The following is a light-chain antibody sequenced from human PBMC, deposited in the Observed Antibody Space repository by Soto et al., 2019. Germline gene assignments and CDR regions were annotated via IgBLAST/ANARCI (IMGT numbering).Light chain of an antibody. Sequence: EIELTQSPGTLSLSPGERATLSCRASQSITRSLLAWYQQKRGQAPRLIIYGAASRATGIPERFSGRASGTDFTLTISRLEPEDFALYYCHQYGVSPWTFGRGTKVEIK. CDR1: QSITRSL. CDR2: GAA. J-gene: IGKJ1*01. V-gene: IGKV3-20*01. CDR3: HQYGVSPWT.